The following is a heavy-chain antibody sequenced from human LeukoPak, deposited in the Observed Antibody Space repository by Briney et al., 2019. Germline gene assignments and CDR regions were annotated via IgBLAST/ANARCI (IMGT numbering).Heavy chain of an antibody. CDR3: ASSYCSSTSCLKIFDY. J-gene: IGHJ4*02. V-gene: IGHV4-30-4*01. Sequence: SQTLSLTCTVSGGSISSGDYYWSWIRQPPGKGLGWIGCIYYSGSTYYNPSLKSRVTISVDTSKNQFSLKLSSVTAADTAVYYCASSYCSSTSCLKIFDYWGQGTLVTVSS. D-gene: IGHD2-2*01. CDR2: IYYSGST. CDR1: GGSISSGDYY.